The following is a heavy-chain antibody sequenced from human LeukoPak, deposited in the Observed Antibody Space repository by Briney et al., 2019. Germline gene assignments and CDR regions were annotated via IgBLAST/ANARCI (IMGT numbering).Heavy chain of an antibody. V-gene: IGHV3-23*01. Sequence: GGSLRLSCVVSGFTFSDYHMNWVRQAPGKGLEWVSAISGSGGSTYYADSVKGRFTISRDNSKNTLYLQMNSLRAEDTAVYYCAKATVVTSRYYYYMDVWGKGTTVTVSS. CDR1: GFTFSDYH. CDR2: ISGSGGST. J-gene: IGHJ6*03. D-gene: IGHD4-23*01. CDR3: AKATVVTSRYYYYMDV.